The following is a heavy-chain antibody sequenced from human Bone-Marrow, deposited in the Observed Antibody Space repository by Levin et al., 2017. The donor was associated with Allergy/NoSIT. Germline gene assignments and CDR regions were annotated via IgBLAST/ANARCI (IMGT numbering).Heavy chain of an antibody. V-gene: IGHV3-15*07. Sequence: ETLSLTCAVSGFTLNNAWINWVRQAPGKGLEWVGRFKGKTDGGTTDYAAPVKGRFTISRDDSKNMLYLQMNSLKTEDTAVYYCAKAGTTVMLDYSYLDVWGEGTAVTVSS. CDR3: AKAGTTVMLDYSYLDV. CDR1: GFTLNNAW. CDR2: FKGKTDGGTT. J-gene: IGHJ6*03. D-gene: IGHD4-17*01.